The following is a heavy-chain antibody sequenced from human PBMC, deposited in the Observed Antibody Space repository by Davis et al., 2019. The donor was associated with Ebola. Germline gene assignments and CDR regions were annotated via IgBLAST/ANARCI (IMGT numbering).Heavy chain of an antibody. D-gene: IGHD4-11*01. CDR1: GFTFSSYE. V-gene: IGHV3-48*03. CDR2: ISSSGSTI. J-gene: IGHJ5*02. CDR3: ARAVSDVTTSWFDP. Sequence: GESLKISCAASGFTFSSYEMNWVRRAPGKGLEWVSYISSSGSTIYYADSVKGRFTISRDNAKNSLYLQMNSLRAEDTAVYYCARAVSDVTTSWFDPWGQGTLVTVSS.